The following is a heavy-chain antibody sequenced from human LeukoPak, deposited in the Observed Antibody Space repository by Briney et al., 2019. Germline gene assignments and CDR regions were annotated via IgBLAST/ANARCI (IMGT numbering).Heavy chain of an antibody. CDR1: GFTITNHW. D-gene: IGHD1-26*01. CDR2: LSGDGRRT. V-gene: IGHV3-74*01. Sequence: PGGSLRLSCAASGFTITNHWMHWVRQAPGKGLVWVSRLSGDGRRTDYAASVKGRFTISRDNAQNTLFLQMNSLRADDTAVYYCAKDRGFSGNYYGFDSWGQGTLVTVSS. CDR3: AKDRGFSGNYYGFDS. J-gene: IGHJ4*02.